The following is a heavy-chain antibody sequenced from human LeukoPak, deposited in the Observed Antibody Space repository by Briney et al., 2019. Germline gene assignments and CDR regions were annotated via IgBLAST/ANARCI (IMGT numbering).Heavy chain of an antibody. Sequence: SETLSLTCTVSGGSISSYYWSWIRQPPGKGLEWIGHIYYSGSTNYNPSLKSRVTIAVDTSKNQFSLRLSSVTAADTAVYYCTRNYDSSGYTTFGYWGRGTLVTVSS. CDR2: IYYSGST. CDR1: GGSISSYY. D-gene: IGHD3-22*01. CDR3: TRNYDSSGYTTFGY. J-gene: IGHJ4*02. V-gene: IGHV4-59*01.